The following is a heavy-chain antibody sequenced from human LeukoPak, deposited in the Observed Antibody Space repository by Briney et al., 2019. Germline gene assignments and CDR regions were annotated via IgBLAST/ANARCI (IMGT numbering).Heavy chain of an antibody. V-gene: IGHV4-59*01. CDR3: ARAKYYYGSSGYYYFDY. D-gene: IGHD3-22*01. Sequence: SETLSLTCTVSRGSIRSYYWTWIRQPPGKGLEWIGYIYNSGSTNYNPSLKSRVTISVDTSKNQFSLKLSSVTAADTAVYYCARAKYYYGSSGYYYFDYWGQGTLVTVSS. CDR2: IYNSGST. J-gene: IGHJ4*02. CDR1: RGSIRSYY.